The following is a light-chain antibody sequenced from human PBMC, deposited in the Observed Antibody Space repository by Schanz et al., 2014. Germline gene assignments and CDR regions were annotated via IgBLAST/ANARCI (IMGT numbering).Light chain of an antibody. J-gene: IGKJ1*01. CDR2: DAS. V-gene: IGKV3-11*01. CDR3: QRYGESLWT. CDR1: QSISSY. Sequence: EIVMTQSPATLSVSPGERATLSCRASQSISSYLAWYQQKPGQAPRLLIYDASNRATGIPARFSGSGSGTDFTLTISSLEPEDFAVYYCQRYGESLWTFGQGSKVEI.